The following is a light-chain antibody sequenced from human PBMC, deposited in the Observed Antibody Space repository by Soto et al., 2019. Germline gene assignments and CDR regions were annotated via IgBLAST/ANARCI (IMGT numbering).Light chain of an antibody. J-gene: IGKJ5*01. CDR1: QSVSSSY. CDR3: QQYGSTIT. CDR2: GAS. V-gene: IGKV3-20*01. Sequence: EIVLTQSPGTLSLSPGERATLSCRASQSVSSSYLAWYQQKPGEAPRLLIYGASSRATGIPDRFSGSGSGTDFTLTISRLELEDVAVYYCQQYGSTITFGQGTRLEIK.